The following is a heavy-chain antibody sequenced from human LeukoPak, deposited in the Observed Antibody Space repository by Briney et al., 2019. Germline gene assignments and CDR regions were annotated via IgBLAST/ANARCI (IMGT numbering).Heavy chain of an antibody. CDR1: GFTVSSNY. J-gene: IGHJ6*04. CDR3: AREDYDSPGV. D-gene: IGHD3-22*01. Sequence: GGSLRLSCAASGFTVSSNYMSWVRQAPGKGLEWVSVIYSGGSTYYADSVKGGFTISRDNSKNTLYLQMNSLRAEDTAVYYCAREDYDSPGVWGKGTTVTISS. CDR2: IYSGGST. V-gene: IGHV3-66*01.